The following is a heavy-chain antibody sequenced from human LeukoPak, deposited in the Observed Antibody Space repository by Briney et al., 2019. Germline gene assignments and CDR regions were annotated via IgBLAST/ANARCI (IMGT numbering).Heavy chain of an antibody. Sequence: SETLSLTCTVSGGSISSYYWSWIRQPPGKGLEWIGYIYYSGSTNYNPSLKSRVTISVDTSKNQFSLKLSSVTAADTAVYYCARGAYGDYGFFDYWGQGALVTVPS. D-gene: IGHD4-17*01. CDR3: ARGAYGDYGFFDY. CDR1: GGSISSYY. J-gene: IGHJ4*02. V-gene: IGHV4-59*01. CDR2: IYYSGST.